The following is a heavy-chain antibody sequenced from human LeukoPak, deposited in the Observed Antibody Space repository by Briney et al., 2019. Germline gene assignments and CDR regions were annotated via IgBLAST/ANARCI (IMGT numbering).Heavy chain of an antibody. CDR2: ISYDGSNK. J-gene: IGHJ4*02. D-gene: IGHD1-26*01. V-gene: IGHV3-30*18. CDR1: GFTFSSYW. Sequence: PGGSLRLSCAASGFTFSSYWMSWVRQAPGKGLEWVAVISYDGSNKYYADSVKGRFTISRDNSKNTLYLQMNSLRAEDTAVYYCANSGSYNDYWGQGTLVTVSS. CDR3: ANSGSYNDY.